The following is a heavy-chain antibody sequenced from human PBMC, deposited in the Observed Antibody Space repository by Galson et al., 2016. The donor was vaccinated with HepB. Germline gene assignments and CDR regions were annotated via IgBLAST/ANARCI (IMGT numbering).Heavy chain of an antibody. CDR3: AGDNVLRYSDWTTLNYYYGMDV. V-gene: IGHV3-74*01. D-gene: IGHD3-9*01. Sequence: SLRLSCAASGFTFSSYWMHWVRQAPGKGLVWVSRINSDGSSTSYADSVKGRFTISRDNAKNTLYLQMNSLRAEDTAVCYCAGDNVLRYSDWTTLNYYYGMDVWGQGTTVTVSS. CDR2: INSDGSST. J-gene: IGHJ6*02. CDR1: GFTFSSYW.